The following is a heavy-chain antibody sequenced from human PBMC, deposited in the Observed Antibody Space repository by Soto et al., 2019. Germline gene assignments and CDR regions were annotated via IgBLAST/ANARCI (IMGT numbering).Heavy chain of an antibody. CDR3: ARHTRSTRFDP. CDR1: GGSISSSSYY. J-gene: IGHJ5*02. V-gene: IGHV4-39*01. CDR2: IYYSGST. Sequence: SLTCTVSGGSISSSSYYRGWIRQPPGKGLEWIGSIYYSGSTYYNPSLKSRVTISVDTSKNQFSLKLSSVTAADTAVYYCARHTRSTRFDPWGQGTLVTVSS.